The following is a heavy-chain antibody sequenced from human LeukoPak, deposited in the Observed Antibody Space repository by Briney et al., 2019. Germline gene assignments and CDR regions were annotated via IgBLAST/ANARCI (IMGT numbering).Heavy chain of an antibody. CDR1: GASISAFH. V-gene: IGHV4-4*07. Sequence: SETLSLTCTVSGASISAFHWTWFRQPAGKTLEWIGLINSSGSTLLNPSLKTRVAMSLDLTKNQLSLRLTSLTAADTAMYYCARKDGDYWGQGTLVTVSS. J-gene: IGHJ4*02. CDR3: ARKDGDY. CDR2: INSSGST.